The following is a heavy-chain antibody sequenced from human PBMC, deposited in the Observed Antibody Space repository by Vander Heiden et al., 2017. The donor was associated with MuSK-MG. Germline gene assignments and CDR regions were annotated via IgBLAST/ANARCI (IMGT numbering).Heavy chain of an antibody. CDR1: GFTFSSYS. CDR3: ARDLSASGYYYGGFDY. D-gene: IGHD3-22*01. J-gene: IGHJ4*02. Sequence: EVQLLESGGGLVKPGGSLRLACAASGFTFSSYSMNWVRQAPGKGGEWVSSIRSSSSYIYYADSVKGRFTISRDNAKNSRYLQMNSLRAEDTAVYYCARDLSASGYYYGGFDYWGQGTLVTVSS. CDR2: IRSSSSYI. V-gene: IGHV3-21*01.